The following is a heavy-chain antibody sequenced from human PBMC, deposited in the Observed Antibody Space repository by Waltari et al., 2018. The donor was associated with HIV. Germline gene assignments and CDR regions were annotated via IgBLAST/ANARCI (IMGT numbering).Heavy chain of an antibody. V-gene: IGHV4-38-2*02. CDR2: IYHSGSP. Sequence: QVQLQESGPGLVKPSETLSLTCAVSGYSISSGYYWGWIRQPPGKGLEWIGSIYHSGSPYYNPSLKSRVTISVDTSKNQFSLKLSSVTAADTAVYYCAREGGSYYYYYGMDVWGQGTTVTVSS. CDR3: AREGGSYYYYYGMDV. CDR1: GYSISSGYY. D-gene: IGHD1-26*01. J-gene: IGHJ6*02.